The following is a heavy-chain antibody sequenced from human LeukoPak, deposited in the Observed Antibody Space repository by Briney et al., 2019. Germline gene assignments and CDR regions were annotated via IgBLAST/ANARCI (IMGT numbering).Heavy chain of an antibody. CDR2: IRFDGSSK. V-gene: IGHV3-30*02. CDR3: AKEGTASKPSDLDY. J-gene: IGHJ4*02. D-gene: IGHD1/OR15-1a*01. Sequence: SGGSLRLSCAASGFTFSDYGIHWVRQAPAKGLEWVAFIRFDGSSKYYTDSVKGRFTISRDNSKNTLYLQMNSLRAEDTAVYYCAKEGTASKPSDLDYWGQGTLVTVSS. CDR1: GFTFSDYG.